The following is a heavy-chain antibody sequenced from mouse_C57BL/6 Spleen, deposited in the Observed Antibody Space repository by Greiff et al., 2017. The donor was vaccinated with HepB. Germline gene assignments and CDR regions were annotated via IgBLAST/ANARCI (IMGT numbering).Heavy chain of an antibody. Sequence: LVESGPGLVKPSQSLSLTCSVTGYSITSGYYWNWIRQFPGNKLEWMGYISYDGSNNYNPSLKNRISITRDTSKNQFFLKLNSVTTEDTATYYCARDLLLDYFDYWGQGTTLTVSS. CDR2: ISYDGSN. J-gene: IGHJ2*01. D-gene: IGHD2-10*01. CDR1: GYSITSGYY. CDR3: ARDLLLDYFDY. V-gene: IGHV3-6*01.